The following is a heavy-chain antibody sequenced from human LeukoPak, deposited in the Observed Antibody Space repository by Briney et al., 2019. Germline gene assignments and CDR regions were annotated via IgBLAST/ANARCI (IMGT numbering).Heavy chain of an antibody. CDR3: ARARKYSGWDVYYFDY. D-gene: IGHD6-19*01. CDR1: GFTVSSNY. Sequence: GGSLRLSCAASGFTVSSNYMSWVRQAPGKGLEWVSVIYSGGSTYYADSVKGRFTISRDNSKNTLYLQMNSLRAEDTAVYYCARARKYSGWDVYYFDYWGRGTLVTVSS. CDR2: IYSGGST. J-gene: IGHJ4*02. V-gene: IGHV3-53*01.